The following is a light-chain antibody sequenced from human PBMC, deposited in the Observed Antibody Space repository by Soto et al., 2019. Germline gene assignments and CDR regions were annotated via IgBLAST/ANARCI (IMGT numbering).Light chain of an antibody. CDR1: QSVSSN. CDR2: DAS. Sequence: SAGTVSLYPWEAATLSCSPSQSVSSNLAWYQQKPGQAPRLLIYDASNRATGIPARFSGSGSGTDFTLTISTLEPEDFAVYYCQQRSAWPLIPVGQGTRLEVK. J-gene: IGKJ5*01. V-gene: IGKV3-11*01. CDR3: QQRSAWPLIP.